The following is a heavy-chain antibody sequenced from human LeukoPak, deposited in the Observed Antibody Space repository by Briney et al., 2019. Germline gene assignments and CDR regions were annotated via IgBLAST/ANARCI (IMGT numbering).Heavy chain of an antibody. Sequence: TSETLSLTCTVSGGSISSGSYYWSWIRQPAGKGLEWIGRIYTSGSTNYNPSLKSRVTISVDTSKNQFSLKLSSVTAADTAVYYCAVTAGRLDWSGYYPDYWGQGTLVTVSS. V-gene: IGHV4-61*02. J-gene: IGHJ4*02. CDR1: GGSISSGSYY. CDR2: IYTSGST. D-gene: IGHD3-3*01. CDR3: AVTAGRLDWSGYYPDY.